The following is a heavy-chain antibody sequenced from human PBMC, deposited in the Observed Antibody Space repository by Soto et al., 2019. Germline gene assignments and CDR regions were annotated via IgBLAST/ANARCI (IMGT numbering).Heavy chain of an antibody. CDR1: GGTFSSYA. CDR3: ARDRYCSSTSCHLYYFDY. J-gene: IGHJ4*02. CDR2: IIPIFGTA. V-gene: IGHV1-69*13. Sequence: SVKVSCKASGGTFSSYAISWVRQAPGQGLEWMGGIIPIFGTANYAQKFQGRVTITADESTSTAYMELSSLRSEDTAVYYCARDRYCSSTSCHLYYFDYWGQGTLVTVSS. D-gene: IGHD2-2*01.